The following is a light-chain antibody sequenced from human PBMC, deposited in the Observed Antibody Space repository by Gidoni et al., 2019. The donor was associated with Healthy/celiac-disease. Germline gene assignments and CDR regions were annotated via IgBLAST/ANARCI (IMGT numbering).Light chain of an antibody. CDR2: AAS. CDR3: QQLNSYPPRLT. Sequence: DIQLTQSPSFLSASVRDRVTITCRASQGISSYLAWYQQKPGKAPKLLIYAASTLQSGVPSRFSGSGSGTEFTLTISSLQPEDFATYYCQQLNSYPPRLTFGGXTKVEIK. CDR1: QGISSY. V-gene: IGKV1-9*01. J-gene: IGKJ4*01.